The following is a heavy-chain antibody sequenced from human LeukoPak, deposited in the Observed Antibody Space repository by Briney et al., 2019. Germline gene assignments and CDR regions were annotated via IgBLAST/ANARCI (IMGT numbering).Heavy chain of an antibody. D-gene: IGHD3-22*01. J-gene: IGHJ4*02. V-gene: IGHV3-9*01. CDR1: TLSFAAYA. CDR3: AKDMRYDSSGYWRTPFFDY. CDR2: IRTNSGSI. Sequence: GRSMTLSSALYTLSFAAYAMDWVRQAEGKVLEWVSGIRTNSGSIGYADSVKGRFTISRDNAKNSLYLQMNSLRAEDTALYYCAKDMRYDSSGYWRTPFFDYWGQGTLVTVSS.